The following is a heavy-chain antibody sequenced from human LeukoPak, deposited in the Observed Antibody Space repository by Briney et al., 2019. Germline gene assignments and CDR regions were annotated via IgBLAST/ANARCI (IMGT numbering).Heavy chain of an antibody. V-gene: IGHV1-2*02. Sequence: ASVKVSCKASGYTFTGYYMHWVRQAPGQGLEWMGWINPNSGGTNYAQKFQGRVTMTRDTSISTAYMELSRLRSDDTAVYYCATVLSYYYYMDVWGKGTTVTVSS. CDR1: GYTFTGYY. J-gene: IGHJ6*03. CDR3: ATVLSYYYYMDV. D-gene: IGHD2-15*01. CDR2: INPNSGGT.